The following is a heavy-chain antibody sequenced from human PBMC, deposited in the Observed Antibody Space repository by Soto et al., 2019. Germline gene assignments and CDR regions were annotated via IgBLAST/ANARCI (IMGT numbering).Heavy chain of an antibody. CDR1: GFSFVNYA. V-gene: IGHV3-23*01. D-gene: IGHD1-7*01. J-gene: IGHJ4*02. CDR2: LSGSGTST. CDR3: AKRTKNVGCFNPFDS. Sequence: GGSLRLSCAASGFSFVNYAMNWVRQAPGKGLEWVSGLSGSGTSTYYADSVKGRFTISSENSRDPPFLQMNSMTAYDTPAYYCAKRTKNVGCFNPFDSWRQGALVPVSS.